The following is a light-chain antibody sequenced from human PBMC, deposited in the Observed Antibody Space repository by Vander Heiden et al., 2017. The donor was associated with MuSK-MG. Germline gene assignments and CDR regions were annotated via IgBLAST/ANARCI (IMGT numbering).Light chain of an antibody. CDR2: EAS. V-gene: IGKV1-39*01. CDR3: QQSDTTPVT. J-gene: IGKJ4*01. CDR1: QSISRY. Sequence: DIQMTQAPSSLSASAGDRVTITCRASQSISRYLNWYQQKPGKAPNLLIYEASFLQSGVPSRFSGSGSGTDFTLTISRLQPEDFATYYCQQSDTTPVTFGGGTKVEIK.